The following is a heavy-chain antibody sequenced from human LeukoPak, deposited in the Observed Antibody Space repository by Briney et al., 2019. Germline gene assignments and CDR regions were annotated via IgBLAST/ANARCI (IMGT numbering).Heavy chain of an antibody. V-gene: IGHV4-59*01. CDR1: GGSISSYY. Sequence: SETLSRTCTVSGGSISSYYWSWIRQPPGKGLEWIGYIYYSGSTNYNPSLKSRVTISVDTSKNQFSLKLSSVTAADTAVYYCARGGLYSSSWYNWFDPWGQGTLVTVSS. CDR2: IYYSGST. CDR3: ARGGLYSSSWYNWFDP. J-gene: IGHJ5*02. D-gene: IGHD6-13*01.